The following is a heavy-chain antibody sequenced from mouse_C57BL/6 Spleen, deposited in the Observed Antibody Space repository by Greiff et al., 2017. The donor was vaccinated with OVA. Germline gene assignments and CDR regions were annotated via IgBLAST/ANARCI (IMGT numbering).Heavy chain of an antibody. CDR1: GYTFTSYG. CDR2: IYPRSGNT. V-gene: IGHV1-81*01. Sequence: QVQLKESGAELARPGASVKLSCKASGYTFTSYGISWVKQRTGQGLEWIGEIYPRSGNTYYNEKFKGKATLTADKSSSTAYMELRSLTSEDSAVYFCARRGYGSSYEAMDYWGQGTSVTVSS. CDR3: ARRGYGSSYEAMDY. D-gene: IGHD1-1*01. J-gene: IGHJ4*01.